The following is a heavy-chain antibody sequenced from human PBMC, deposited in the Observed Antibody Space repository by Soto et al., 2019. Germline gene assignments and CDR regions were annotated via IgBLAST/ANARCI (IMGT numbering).Heavy chain of an antibody. CDR1: GGSISSYY. V-gene: IGHV4-59*01. D-gene: IGHD2-2*01. CDR3: ARGEYQLLPTYYYYYGMDV. Sequence: SETLSLACTVSGGSISSYYWSWIRQPPGKGLEWIGYIYYSGSTNYNPSLKSRVTISVDTSKNQFSLKLSSVTAADTAVYYCARGEYQLLPTYYYYYGMDVWGQGTTVTVSS. J-gene: IGHJ6*02. CDR2: IYYSGST.